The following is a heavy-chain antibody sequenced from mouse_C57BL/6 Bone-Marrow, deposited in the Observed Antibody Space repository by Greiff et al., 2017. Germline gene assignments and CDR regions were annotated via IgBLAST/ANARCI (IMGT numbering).Heavy chain of an antibody. J-gene: IGHJ3*01. V-gene: IGHV5-6*01. CDR3: ARGGGYWFAY. Sequence: EVQGVESGGDLVKPGGSLKLSCAASGFTFSSYGMSWVRQTPDKRLEWVATISSGGSYTYYPDSVKGRFTISRDNAKNTLYLQMSSLKSEDTAMYYGARGGGYWFAYWGQGTLVTVSA. D-gene: IGHD1-1*02. CDR1: GFTFSSYG. CDR2: ISSGGSYT.